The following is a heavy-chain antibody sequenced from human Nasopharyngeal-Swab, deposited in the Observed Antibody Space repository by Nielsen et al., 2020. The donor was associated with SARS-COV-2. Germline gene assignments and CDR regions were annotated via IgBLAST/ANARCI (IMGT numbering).Heavy chain of an antibody. D-gene: IGHD2-15*01. V-gene: IGHV4-34*01. Sequence: WIRQPPGKGLEWIGEINHSGSTNYNPSIKSRVTISVDTSKNQFSLKLSSVTAADTAVYYCARGFRTPIVVVVAACCPAHGGHWFDPWGQGTLVTVSS. J-gene: IGHJ5*02. CDR3: ARGFRTPIVVVVAACCPAHGGHWFDP. CDR2: INHSGST.